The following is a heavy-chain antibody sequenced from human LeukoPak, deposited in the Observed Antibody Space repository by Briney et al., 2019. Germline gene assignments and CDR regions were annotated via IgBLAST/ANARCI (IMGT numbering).Heavy chain of an antibody. Sequence: SVKVSCKASGGTFSSYAIHWVRQAPGQGLEWMGGIIRIFSTTNYAQKFHGRVTISADESTSTAYMELSSLRSEDTAVYYCASGYCSTTSCYVNPYFDYWGQGTLVTVSS. V-gene: IGHV1-69*13. CDR1: GGTFSSYA. CDR3: ASGYCSTTSCYVNPYFDY. J-gene: IGHJ4*02. CDR2: IIRIFSTT. D-gene: IGHD2-2*03.